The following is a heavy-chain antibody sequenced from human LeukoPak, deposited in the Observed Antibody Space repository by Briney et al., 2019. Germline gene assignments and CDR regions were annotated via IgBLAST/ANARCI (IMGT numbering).Heavy chain of an antibody. J-gene: IGHJ3*01. CDR3: AKSSSDASDYYADQAPFAV. Sequence: GGSLRPSCAASGLSLSSHAMQWDRQTPGKGLEWVAFVRYDGSRKYYADSVKGRFTISVDNSQRTVYLQMNSLRREDTAVYYCAKSSSDASDYYADQAPFAVWGHGTMVTVSS. V-gene: IGHV3-30*02. CDR2: VRYDGSRK. CDR1: GLSLSSHA. D-gene: IGHD3-22*01.